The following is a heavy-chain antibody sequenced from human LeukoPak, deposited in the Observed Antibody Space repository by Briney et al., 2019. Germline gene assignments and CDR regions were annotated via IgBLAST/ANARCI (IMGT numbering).Heavy chain of an antibody. CDR3: ARGPAGIAALPIGY. CDR1: GFTFSSYE. D-gene: IGHD6-13*01. Sequence: GGSLRLSCAASGFTFSSYEMNWVRQAPGKGLEWVSYISSSGSTIYYADSVKGRFTISRDNAKNSLYLQMNSLRAEDTAVYYCARGPAGIAALPIGYWGQGTLVTVSS. V-gene: IGHV3-48*03. J-gene: IGHJ4*02. CDR2: ISSSGSTI.